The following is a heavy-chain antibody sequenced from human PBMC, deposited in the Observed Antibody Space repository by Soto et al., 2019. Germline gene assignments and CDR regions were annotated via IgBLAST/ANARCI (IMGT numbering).Heavy chain of an antibody. CDR2: IIPIFGTA. CDR3: ARDGNRAAYYDDSSGFDY. D-gene: IGHD3-22*01. CDR1: WGACSGDA. Sequence: VSSKATWGACSGDAESRSRQAPGQGLEWMGGIIPIFGTANYAQKFQGGVTITADKSTSRAYMELSSLRSEDTAVYYCARDGNRAAYYDDSSGFDYWGQGTLVTV. J-gene: IGHJ4*02. V-gene: IGHV1-69*06.